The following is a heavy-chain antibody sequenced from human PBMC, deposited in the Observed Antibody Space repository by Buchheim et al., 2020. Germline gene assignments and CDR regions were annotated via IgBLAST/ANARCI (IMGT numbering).Heavy chain of an antibody. CDR1: GFTFTNYA. J-gene: IGHJ5*02. V-gene: IGHV3-23*01. CDR3: GKNRNFGDYRWFDP. D-gene: IGHD4-17*01. Sequence: VQLLESGGGLVQPGGSLRLSCAASGFTFTNYAMTWVRQAPGKGLEWVSSISGGFGSTHYAESVEGRFTISRDNSKNTLYLAMNSLRAEDTAVYYCGKNRNFGDYRWFDPSGQGTL. CDR2: ISGGFGST.